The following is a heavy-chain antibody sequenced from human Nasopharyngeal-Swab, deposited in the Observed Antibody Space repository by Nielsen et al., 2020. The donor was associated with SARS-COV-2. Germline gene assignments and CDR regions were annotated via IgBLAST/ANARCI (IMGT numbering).Heavy chain of an antibody. D-gene: IGHD1-1*01. CDR2: IYSGGSI. V-gene: IGHV3-53*01. CDR3: ARLSGTHY. CDR1: GFTVSSNY. Sequence: GGSLRLSCAASGFTVSSNYMSWVRQAPGKGLEWVSVIYSGGSIYYADSVKGRFTISSDNAKNSLYLQMNSLRAEDTAVYYCARLSGTHYWGQGTLVTVSS. J-gene: IGHJ4*02.